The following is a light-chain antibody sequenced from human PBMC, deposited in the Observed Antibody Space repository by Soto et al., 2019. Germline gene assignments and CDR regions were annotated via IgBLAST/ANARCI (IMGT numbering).Light chain of an antibody. CDR1: QSVSSNY. CDR3: QQYGSSGT. V-gene: IGKV3-20*01. Sequence: EVFLTRSPGTLSLSPGGRATLSCRASQSVSSNYLAWYQQKLGQAPRLLIFAASSRATGIPDRFSGSGSGTDFTLTISRLEPEDFAVYYCQQYGSSGTFGQGTKVDI. J-gene: IGKJ1*01. CDR2: AAS.